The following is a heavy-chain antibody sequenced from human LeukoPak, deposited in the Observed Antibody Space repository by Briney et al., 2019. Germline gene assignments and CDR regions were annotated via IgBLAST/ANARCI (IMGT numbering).Heavy chain of an antibody. J-gene: IGHJ4*02. Sequence: SQTLSLTCTVSGGSISSGSYYWSWIRQPAGKGLEWIGRIYTSGSTNYNPSLKSRVTISVDTSKNQFSLKLSSVTAADTAVYYCARASDFWSGYYSGRSHVFDYWGQGTLVTVSS. V-gene: IGHV4-61*02. CDR2: IYTSGST. CDR3: ARASDFWSGYYSGRSHVFDY. CDR1: GGSISSGSYY. D-gene: IGHD3-3*01.